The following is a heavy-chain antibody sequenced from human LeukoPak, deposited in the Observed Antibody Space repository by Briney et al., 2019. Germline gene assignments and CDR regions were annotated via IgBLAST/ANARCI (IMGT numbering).Heavy chain of an antibody. CDR3: ASEGDGVVPAAEASPWMDV. Sequence: SVKVSCKASNYTFASYGISWVRQAPGQGLKWMGGIIPIFGTANYAQKFQGRVTITADESTSTAYMELSSLRSEDTAVYYCASEGDGVVPAAEASPWMDVWGQGTTVTVSS. J-gene: IGHJ6*02. V-gene: IGHV1-69*13. CDR1: NYTFASYG. D-gene: IGHD2-2*01. CDR2: IIPIFGTA.